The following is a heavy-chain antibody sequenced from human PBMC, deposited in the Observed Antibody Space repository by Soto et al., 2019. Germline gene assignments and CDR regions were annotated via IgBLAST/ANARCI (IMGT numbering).Heavy chain of an antibody. CDR1: GFTFSSYA. CDR3: AKEARRNAHRQYYFDY. V-gene: IGHV3-23*01. Sequence: PGGSLRLSCAASGFTFSSYAMSWVRQAPGKGLEWVSAISGSGGSTYYADSVKGRFTISRDNSKNTLYLQMNSLRAEDTAVYYSAKEARRNAHRQYYFDYWGQGTLVTVS. D-gene: IGHD6-6*01. CDR2: ISGSGGST. J-gene: IGHJ4*02.